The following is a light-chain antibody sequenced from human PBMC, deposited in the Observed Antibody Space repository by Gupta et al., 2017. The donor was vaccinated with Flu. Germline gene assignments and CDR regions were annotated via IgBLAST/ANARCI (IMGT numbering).Light chain of an antibody. CDR1: QSVGSDF. CDR2: ETS. Sequence: VLTQSPGTLSLSPGEGATLSCSASQSVGSDFLAWYQHKSGQAPRLLIYETSRRATGIPEKFSGSGSGTDFTLSISRLEPEDSAVYFCQQFASAPYSFGQGTRLEIK. CDR3: QQFASAPYS. J-gene: IGKJ2*03. V-gene: IGKV3-20*01.